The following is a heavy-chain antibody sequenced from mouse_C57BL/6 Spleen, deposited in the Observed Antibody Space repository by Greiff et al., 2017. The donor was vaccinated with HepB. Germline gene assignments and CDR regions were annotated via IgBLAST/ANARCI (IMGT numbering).Heavy chain of an antibody. CDR2: ISSGGSYT. CDR3: ARHSPITTVVATPWYFDV. D-gene: IGHD1-1*01. Sequence: EVMLVESGGDLVKPGGSLKLSCAASGFTFSSYGMSWVRQTPDKRLEWVATISSGGSYTYYPDSVKGRFTISRDNAKNTLYLQMSSLKSEDTAMYYCARHSPITTVVATPWYFDVWGTGTTVTVSS. J-gene: IGHJ1*03. V-gene: IGHV5-6*01. CDR1: GFTFSSYG.